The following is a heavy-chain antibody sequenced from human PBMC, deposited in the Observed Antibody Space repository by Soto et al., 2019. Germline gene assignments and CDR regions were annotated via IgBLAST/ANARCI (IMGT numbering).Heavy chain of an antibody. D-gene: IGHD6-13*01. J-gene: IGHJ4*02. Sequence: QVLLVESGGGVVQPGRSLRLSCAASGFTFSSYGMHWVRQAPGKGLEWVAVISYDGSNKYYADSVKGRFTISRDNSKNTLSLQMNSLRAEDSAVYYCARDHVVAAAGTCFDYWGQGTLVTVSS. CDR1: GFTFSSYG. CDR2: ISYDGSNK. CDR3: ARDHVVAAAGTCFDY. V-gene: IGHV3-30*03.